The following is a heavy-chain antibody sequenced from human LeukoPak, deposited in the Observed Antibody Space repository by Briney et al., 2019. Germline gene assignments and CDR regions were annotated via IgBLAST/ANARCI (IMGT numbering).Heavy chain of an antibody. Sequence: GGSLRLSCAASGFTFSSYSMNWVRQAPGKGLEWVSYISSSSSYIYYADSVKGRFTISRDNAKNSLYLQMNSLRAEDTAVYYCARDFEIGYYYGSGSYFDYWGQGTLVTVSS. V-gene: IGHV3-21*01. CDR3: ARDFEIGYYYGSGSYFDY. CDR1: GFTFSSYS. J-gene: IGHJ4*02. CDR2: ISSSSSYI. D-gene: IGHD3-10*01.